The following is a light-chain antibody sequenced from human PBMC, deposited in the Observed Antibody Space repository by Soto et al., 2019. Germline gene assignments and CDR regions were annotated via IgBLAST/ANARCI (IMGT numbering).Light chain of an antibody. V-gene: IGKV3-11*01. CDR3: QQRSNWPRGYT. CDR2: DAS. Sequence: EIVLTQSPATLSLSPGERATLSCRASQSISRYLAWYQQKPGQAPRLLIYDASNRATGIPARFSGSGSGTDFTLTISILEPEDFALYYCQQRSNWPRGYTFGQGNKLEIK. CDR1: QSISRY. J-gene: IGKJ2*01.